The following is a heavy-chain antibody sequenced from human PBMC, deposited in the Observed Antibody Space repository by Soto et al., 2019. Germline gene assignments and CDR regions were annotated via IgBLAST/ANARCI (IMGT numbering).Heavy chain of an antibody. CDR2: INHSGST. Sequence: QVQLQQWGAGLLKPSETLSLTCAVYGGSFSGYYWSWIRQPPGKGLEWIGEINHSGSTNYNPSLKSRVTISVDTSKNQFSLKLSYVTAADTAVYYCSRSSHRYSRIVDYWGQGTLVTVSS. J-gene: IGHJ4*02. V-gene: IGHV4-34*01. CDR1: GGSFSGYY. D-gene: IGHD2-15*01. CDR3: SRSSHRYSRIVDY.